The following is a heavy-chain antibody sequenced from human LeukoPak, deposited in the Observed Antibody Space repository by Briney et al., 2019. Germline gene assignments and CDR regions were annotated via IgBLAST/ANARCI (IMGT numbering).Heavy chain of an antibody. CDR2: ISSSSSYI. Sequence: GGSLRLSCAASGFTFSTYSMNWVPQAPGKGLEWVSSISSSSSYIYYGDSVKGRFTIYRDNAKNSLYLQMNSLTAEDTALYYCARDLSGRHTWFDPWGQGTLVTVSS. D-gene: IGHD5/OR15-5a*01. V-gene: IGHV3-21*01. CDR1: GFTFSTYS. CDR3: ARDLSGRHTWFDP. J-gene: IGHJ5*02.